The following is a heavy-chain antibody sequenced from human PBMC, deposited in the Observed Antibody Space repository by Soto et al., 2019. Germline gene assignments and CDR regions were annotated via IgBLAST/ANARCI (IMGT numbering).Heavy chain of an antibody. CDR3: ANSYSSGRSYGMDV. V-gene: IGHV5-10-1*01. CDR2: IDPSDSYT. Sequence: PGESLKISCKGSGYSFTSYWISWVRQMPGKGLEWMGRIDPSDSYTNYSPSFQGHVTISADKSISAAYLQWSSLKASDTAMYYCANSYSSGRSYGMDVWGQGTTVTVSS. CDR1: GYSFTSYW. J-gene: IGHJ6*02. D-gene: IGHD6-19*01.